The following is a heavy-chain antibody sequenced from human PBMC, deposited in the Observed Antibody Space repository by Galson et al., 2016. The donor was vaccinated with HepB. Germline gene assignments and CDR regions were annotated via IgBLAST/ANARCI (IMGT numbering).Heavy chain of an antibody. V-gene: IGHV3-21*01. CDR1: GFTFSSYS. CDR2: ISSSSSYI. J-gene: IGHJ4*01. Sequence: SLRLSCAASGFTFSSYSMNWVRQAPGKGLEWVSSISSSSSYIYYADSVKGRFTISRDNAENSLYLQMNSLRAEDTAVYYCARAVSWDYGDYAGYWGQGTLVTVSS. CDR3: ARAVSWDYGDYAGY. D-gene: IGHD4-17*01.